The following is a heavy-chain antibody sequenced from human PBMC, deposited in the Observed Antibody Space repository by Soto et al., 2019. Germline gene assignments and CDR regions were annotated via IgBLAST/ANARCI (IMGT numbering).Heavy chain of an antibody. CDR3: ARRVTGTPPAAVVS. D-gene: IGHD2-21*02. Sequence: EVQLVESGGDLVQPGGSLRLSCAVSGFTFSDHFRDWVRQAPGKGLEWVGRIRNIANSYTTDYAAPVKGRFTISRDDSDDSRNLQMNSLTTEGTDMYFCARRVTGTPPAAVVSWGQGTLVTVSS. V-gene: IGHV3-72*01. J-gene: IGHJ5*02. CDR2: IRNIANSYTT. CDR1: GFTFSDHF.